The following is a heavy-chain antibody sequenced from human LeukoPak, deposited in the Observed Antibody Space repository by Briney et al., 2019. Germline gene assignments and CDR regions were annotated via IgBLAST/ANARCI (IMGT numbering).Heavy chain of an antibody. CDR2: ISYDGSNK. CDR1: GFTFSSYA. Sequence: GRSLRLSCAASGFTFSSYAMHWVRQAPGKGLEWVAVISYDGSNKYYADSVKGRFTISRDNSKNTLYLQMNSLRAEDTAVYYCARDRDIVVVVAHYFDYWGQGTLVTVSS. V-gene: IGHV3-30*04. CDR3: ARDRDIVVVVAHYFDY. D-gene: IGHD2-15*01. J-gene: IGHJ4*02.